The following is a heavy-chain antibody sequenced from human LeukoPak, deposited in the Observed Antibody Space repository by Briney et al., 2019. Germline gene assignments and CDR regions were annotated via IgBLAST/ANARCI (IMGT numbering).Heavy chain of an antibody. CDR3: ARDHYDFWSGYRSWFDP. D-gene: IGHD3-3*01. CDR1: GGSFSGYY. CDR2: INHSGST. Sequence: SETLSLICAVYGGSFSGYYWSWIRQPPGKGLEWIGEINHSGSTNYNPSLKSRVTISVDTSKNQFSLKLSSVTAADTAVYYCARDHYDFWSGYRSWFDPWGQGTLVTVSS. V-gene: IGHV4-34*01. J-gene: IGHJ5*02.